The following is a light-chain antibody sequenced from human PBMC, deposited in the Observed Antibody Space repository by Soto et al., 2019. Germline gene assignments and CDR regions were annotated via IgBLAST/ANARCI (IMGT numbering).Light chain of an antibody. J-gene: IGKJ5*01. CDR2: GAS. Sequence: EIVMTQSPATLSVSPGERATLSCRASQSVRGNLAWYQQRPGQSPRLLIYGASSRATGIPARFSGSGSGTEFTLSISSLQSEDFAVYYCQQRHMWPITFGQGTRLEI. CDR3: QQRHMWPIT. V-gene: IGKV3-15*01. CDR1: QSVRGN.